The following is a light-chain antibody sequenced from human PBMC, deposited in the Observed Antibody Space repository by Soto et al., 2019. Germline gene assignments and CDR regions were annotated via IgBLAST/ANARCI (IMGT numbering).Light chain of an antibody. CDR1: QSVTRDS. Sequence: EVVLTQSPATLSLSPGESATLSCRASQSVTRDSLAWYQQKPGHSPRLLISGASSRATGIPDRFSGGGSGKDFIFNISSLQPEDFAMYYCLHYGTAQWTFGQGTKVDI. V-gene: IGKV3-20*01. J-gene: IGKJ1*01. CDR3: LHYGTAQWT. CDR2: GAS.